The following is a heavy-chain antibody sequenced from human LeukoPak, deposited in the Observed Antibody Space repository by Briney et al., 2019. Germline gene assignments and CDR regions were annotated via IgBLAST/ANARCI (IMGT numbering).Heavy chain of an antibody. Sequence: SETLSLTCAVYGGSFSGYYWSWIRQPPGKGLEWIGEINHSGSTNYNPSLKSRVTISVDTSKNQFSLKLSSVTAADTAVYYCARRWYCSGGSCYQYYFDYWGQGTLVTVSS. J-gene: IGHJ4*02. CDR2: INHSGST. CDR3: ARRWYCSGGSCYQYYFDY. CDR1: GGSFSGYY. V-gene: IGHV4-34*01. D-gene: IGHD2-15*01.